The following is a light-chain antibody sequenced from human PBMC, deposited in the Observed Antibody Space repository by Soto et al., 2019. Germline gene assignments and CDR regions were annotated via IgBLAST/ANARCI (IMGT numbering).Light chain of an antibody. CDR2: AAS. CDR1: QSISSY. CDR3: QQYSIYWNT. V-gene: IGKV1-39*01. Sequence: DIRMTQSPSSLSASVGDRVTITCRASQSISSYLNWYQQRLGKAPKLLLYAASSLQSGVPSRFSGSGSGTDFTLTISSLQPEDFATYYCQQYSIYWNTFGQGTKLEIK. J-gene: IGKJ2*01.